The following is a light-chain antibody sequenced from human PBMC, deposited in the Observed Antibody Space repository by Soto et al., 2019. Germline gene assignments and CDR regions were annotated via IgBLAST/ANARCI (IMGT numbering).Light chain of an antibody. CDR3: QQRSNCPLT. J-gene: IGKJ4*01. V-gene: IGKV3-11*01. Sequence: EIVSTQSPATLSLSPGEIATLSCRASQSVSSYLAWYQQKPGQAPRLLIYDASNRATGIPARFSGSGSGTDFTLTISSLEPEDFAVYYCQQRSNCPLTFGGGTKVEIK. CDR2: DAS. CDR1: QSVSSY.